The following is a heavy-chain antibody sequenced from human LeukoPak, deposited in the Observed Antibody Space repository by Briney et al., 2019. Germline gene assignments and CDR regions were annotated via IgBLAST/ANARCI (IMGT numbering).Heavy chain of an antibody. CDR2: ISNSGSTI. Sequence: PGGSLSPSCAPSGFTFSDYYMSWIRQPPGTGLGWVSYISNSGSTIYYADSLKGRFTVSRDNAKNSLYLQMNSLRAEDTAVYYCARGQQLVPRWFDPWGQGTLVTVSS. V-gene: IGHV3-11*01. CDR1: GFTFSDYY. D-gene: IGHD6-13*01. J-gene: IGHJ5*02. CDR3: ARGQQLVPRWFDP.